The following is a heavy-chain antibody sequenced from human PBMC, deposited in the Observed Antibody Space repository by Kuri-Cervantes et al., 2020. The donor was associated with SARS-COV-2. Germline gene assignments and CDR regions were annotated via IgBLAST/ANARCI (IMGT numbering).Heavy chain of an antibody. Sequence: SVKVSCKASGGTFSSYAISWVRQAPGQGLEWMGRIIPILGIANYAQKFQGRVTITADKSTSTAYMELSSLRSEDTAAYYCARDDRTNGVCWIDYWGQGTLVTVSS. CDR3: ARDDRTNGVCWIDY. J-gene: IGHJ4*02. V-gene: IGHV1-69*04. CDR1: GGTFSSYA. D-gene: IGHD2-8*01. CDR2: IIPILGIA.